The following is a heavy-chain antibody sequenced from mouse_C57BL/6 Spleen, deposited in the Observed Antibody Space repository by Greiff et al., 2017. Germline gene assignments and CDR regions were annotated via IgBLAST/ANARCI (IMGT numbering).Heavy chain of an antibody. CDR2: IYPSDSET. CDR3: ASHYGSREYAMDY. D-gene: IGHD1-1*01. CDR1: GYTFTSYW. Sequence: QVQLQQPGAELVRPGSSVKLSCKASGYTFTSYWMDWVKQRPGQGLEWIGNIYPSDSETRYNQKFKDKATLTVDKSSSTAYMQLSSLTSEDSAVYYCASHYGSREYAMDYWGQGTSVTVSS. J-gene: IGHJ4*01. V-gene: IGHV1-61*01.